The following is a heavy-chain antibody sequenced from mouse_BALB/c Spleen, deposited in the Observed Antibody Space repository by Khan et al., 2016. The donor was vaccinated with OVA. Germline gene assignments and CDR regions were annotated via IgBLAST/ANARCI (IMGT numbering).Heavy chain of an antibody. CDR3: TRPAYDGYYDY. J-gene: IGHJ2*01. Sequence: QVQPKQSGPELVRPGVSVKISCKGSGYTFTDYAMHWVKQSHAKSLEWIGLISPYSGNTNYKQKFKGKATMTVDKSSSTAYMELARLTSEDSAIYYCTRPAYDGYYDYWGQGTTLTVSS. CDR2: ISPYSGNT. D-gene: IGHD2-3*01. CDR1: GYTFTDYA. V-gene: IGHV1S137*01.